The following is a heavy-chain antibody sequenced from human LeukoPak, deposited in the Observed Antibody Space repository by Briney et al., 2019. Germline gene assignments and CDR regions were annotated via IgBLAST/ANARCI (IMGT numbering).Heavy chain of an antibody. CDR1: GFTVSTNY. V-gene: IGHV3-53*01. Sequence: GGSLRLSCAASGFTVSTNYMSWVRQAPGKKLEWVSDIYSDGSTFYADSVKGRFTISRDNSKNTLYLQMNSLRAGDTAVYYCARAVPMARGVNYYDYWGQGTLVTVSS. CDR2: IYSDGST. D-gene: IGHD3-10*01. CDR3: ARAVPMARGVNYYDY. J-gene: IGHJ4*02.